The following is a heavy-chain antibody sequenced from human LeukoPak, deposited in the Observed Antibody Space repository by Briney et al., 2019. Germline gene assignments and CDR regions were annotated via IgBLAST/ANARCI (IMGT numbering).Heavy chain of an antibody. V-gene: IGHV1-69*05. CDR2: IMPLFGTA. CDR3: ARDVHGDYGSGWFDP. D-gene: IGHD4-17*01. Sequence: SVKVSCKASGGTFSSYAISWVRQAPGQGLEWLGGIMPLFGTAGYAQKFQGRVTITKDESTRTVYLELTSLTSDDTAVYYCARDVHGDYGSGWFDPWGQGTLVSVSS. J-gene: IGHJ5*02. CDR1: GGTFSSYA.